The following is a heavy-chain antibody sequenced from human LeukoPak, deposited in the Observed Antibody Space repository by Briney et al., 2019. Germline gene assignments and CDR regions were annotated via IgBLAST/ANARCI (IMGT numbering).Heavy chain of an antibody. D-gene: IGHD5-18*01. V-gene: IGHV1-18*01. CDR2: INAYNGNT. CDR1: GYTFTSYG. CDR3: ARVETSNRLGWRYYMDV. Sequence: ASVKVSCKTSGYTFTSYGISWVRQAPGQGLEWMGWINAYNGNTNYAQKLQGRVTMTPDTSTSTAYMELTSLRSDGTAVDYFARVETSNRLGWRYYMDVWDKGTTVTVSS. J-gene: IGHJ6*03.